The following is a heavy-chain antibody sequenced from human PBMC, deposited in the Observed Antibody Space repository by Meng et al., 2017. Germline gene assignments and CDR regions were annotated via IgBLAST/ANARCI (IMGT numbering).Heavy chain of an antibody. CDR3: ARGPSNASSFWFDP. J-gene: IGHJ5*02. CDR2: IHTTKGDT. Sequence: ASVKVSCKASGYTFTSYIIHWVRQAPGQSPEWMGRIHTTKGDTNYSQKFRGRVAITRDTSVSTAYMGLHSLTSEDTAVYYCARGPSNASSFWFDPWGQGTLVTVSS. CDR1: GYTFTSYI. D-gene: IGHD6-6*01. V-gene: IGHV1-3*04.